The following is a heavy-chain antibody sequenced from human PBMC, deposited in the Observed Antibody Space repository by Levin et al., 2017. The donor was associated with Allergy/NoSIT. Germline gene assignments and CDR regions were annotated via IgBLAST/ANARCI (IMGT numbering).Heavy chain of an antibody. D-gene: IGHD6-19*01. CDR2: ISSSSSYI. CDR1: GFSFISYS. V-gene: IGHV3-21*01. J-gene: IGHJ4*02. CDR3: ARAAEQWLAEYYFDY. Sequence: PGGSLRLSCAASGFSFISYSMNWVRRAPGKGLEWVSSISSSSSYIYYADSVKGRFTISRDNAKNSLYLQMNSLRAEDTAVYYCARAAEQWLAEYYFDYWGQGVLVTVSS.